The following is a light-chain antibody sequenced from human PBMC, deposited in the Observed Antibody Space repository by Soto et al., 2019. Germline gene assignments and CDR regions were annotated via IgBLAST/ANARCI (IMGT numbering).Light chain of an antibody. J-gene: IGLJ1*01. Sequence: QSVLTQPPSVSGAPGQRVTISCTGSSSNIGAGYDVHWYQQLPGTAPKLLIYGNNNRPSGVPDRFSGSKSGTSASLAITGLQAEDEADYYCQSYDSSLNAFDVFGTGTKVTVL. CDR3: QSYDSSLNAFDV. V-gene: IGLV1-40*01. CDR2: GNN. CDR1: SSNIGAGYD.